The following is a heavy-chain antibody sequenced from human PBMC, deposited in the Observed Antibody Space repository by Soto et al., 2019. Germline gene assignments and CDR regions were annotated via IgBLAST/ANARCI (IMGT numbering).Heavy chain of an antibody. Sequence: SETLSLTCTVSGGSVGDSTYQWGWVRQPPGKGLEWLGSVYYTGSSSTGSTYYNPSLRGRVTISVDTSKNQVSLRLSGVTAADTAVYYCARELTEDYYDSSEIDYWGQGTLVTVSS. J-gene: IGHJ4*02. V-gene: IGHV4-39*07. CDR3: ARELTEDYYDSSEIDY. CDR2: VYYTGSSSTGST. CDR1: GGSVGDSTYQ. D-gene: IGHD3-22*01.